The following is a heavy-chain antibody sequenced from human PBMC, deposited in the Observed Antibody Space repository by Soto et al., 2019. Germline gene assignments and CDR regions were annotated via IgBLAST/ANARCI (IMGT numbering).Heavy chain of an antibody. J-gene: IGHJ4*02. CDR3: AKYDYYDSSGRFDY. CDR2: ISGSGGST. CDR1: GFTFSSYA. V-gene: IGHV3-23*01. Sequence: HPRGSLRLSCAASGFTFSSYAMSWVRQAPGKGLEWVSAISGSGGSTYYADSVKGRFTISRDNSKNTLYLQMNSLRVEDTAVYYCAKYDYYDSSGRFDYWRQRSLVPVSA. D-gene: IGHD3-22*01.